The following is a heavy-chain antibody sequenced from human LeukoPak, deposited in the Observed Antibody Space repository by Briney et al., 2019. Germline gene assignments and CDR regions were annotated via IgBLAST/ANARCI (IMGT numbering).Heavy chain of an antibody. J-gene: IGHJ4*02. V-gene: IGHV3-23*01. Sequence: PGGSLRLSCAASGFTFSSYAMSWVRQAPGKGLEWVSAITGSGGSTYYADSVKGRFTISRDNSKNTLYLQMNSLRAEDTAIYYCAKAVVLMSGYEYYFDYWGQGTLVTVSS. CDR3: AKAVVLMSGYEYYFDY. CDR1: GFTFSSYA. D-gene: IGHD3-3*01. CDR2: ITGSGGST.